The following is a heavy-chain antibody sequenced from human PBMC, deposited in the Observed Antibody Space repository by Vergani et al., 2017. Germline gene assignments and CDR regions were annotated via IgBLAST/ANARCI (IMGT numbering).Heavy chain of an antibody. J-gene: IGHJ6*03. CDR1: GYTFTGYY. V-gene: IGHV1-2*04. CDR2: INPNSGGT. Sequence: QVQLVQSGAEVKKPGASVKVSCKASGYTFTGYYMHWVRQAPGQGLEWMGWINPNSGGTNYAQKFQGWVTMTRDTSISTAYMELSRLRSDDTAVYYCARGPYGDYVFRYYYYMDVWGKGTTVTVSS. CDR3: ARGPYGDYVFRYYYYMDV. D-gene: IGHD4-17*01.